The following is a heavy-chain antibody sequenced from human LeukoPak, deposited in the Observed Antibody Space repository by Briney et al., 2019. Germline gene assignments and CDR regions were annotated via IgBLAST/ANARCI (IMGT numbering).Heavy chain of an antibody. J-gene: IGHJ6*03. CDR2: ITSSSRYI. CDR1: GFTFSSYN. Sequence: GESLRLSCAVSGFTFSSYNMNWVRQAPGKGLEWVSSITSSSRYIYYADSVKGRFTISRDNAKSSLYLQMNSLRAEDTAVYYCARDPYSGSYGDYYYYYMDVWGKGTTVTISS. D-gene: IGHD1-26*01. CDR3: ARDPYSGSYGDYYYYYMDV. V-gene: IGHV3-21*01.